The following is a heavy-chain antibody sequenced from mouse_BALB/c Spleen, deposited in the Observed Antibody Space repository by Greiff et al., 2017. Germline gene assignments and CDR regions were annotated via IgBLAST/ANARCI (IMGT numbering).Heavy chain of an antibody. CDR3: ARGSNYGDDYYAMDY. CDR1: GYTFTSYV. J-gene: IGHJ4*01. D-gene: IGHD2-5*01. V-gene: IGHV1-14*01. Sequence: VQLQQSGPELVKPGASVKMSCKASGYTFTSYVMHWVKQKPGQGLEWIGYINPYNDGTKYNEKFKGKATLTSDKSSSTAYMELSSLTSEDSAVYYCARGSNYGDDYYAMDYWGEGTSVTVSS. CDR2: INPYNDGT.